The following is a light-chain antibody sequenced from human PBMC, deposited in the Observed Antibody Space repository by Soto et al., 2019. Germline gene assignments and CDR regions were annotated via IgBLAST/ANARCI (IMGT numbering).Light chain of an antibody. Sequence: EMVLTQSPGPLSLSPGERATLSCRASQSVSSNYLAWYQQKPGQAPRLLVYGASSRATGIPDRFSGVGSGTDFTLTISRLEPEDFAVYYCQQYGSSRWTFGQGTMVDI. J-gene: IGKJ1*01. CDR2: GAS. CDR3: QQYGSSRWT. CDR1: QSVSSNY. V-gene: IGKV3-20*01.